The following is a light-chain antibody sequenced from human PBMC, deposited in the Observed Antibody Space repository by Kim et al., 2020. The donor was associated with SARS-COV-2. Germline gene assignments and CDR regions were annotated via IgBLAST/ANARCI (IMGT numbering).Light chain of an antibody. V-gene: IGLV3-21*04. CDR3: QVWDSSSDHRV. CDR1: NSGSKS. CDR2: YDN. J-gene: IGLJ3*02. Sequence: APGKTGRITCGGNNSGSKSVHWYQQKPGQAPVLVIYYDNNRPSGIPERFSGSNSGNTATLTISRVEAGDEADYYCQVWDSSSDHRVFGGGTQLTVL.